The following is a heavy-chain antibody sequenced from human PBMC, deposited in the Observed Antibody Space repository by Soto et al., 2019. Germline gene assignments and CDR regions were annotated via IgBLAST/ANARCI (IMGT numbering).Heavy chain of an antibody. Sequence: GGSLRLSCAASGFTFSTYSLNWVRQAPGKGLEWVSYISTISSTIYHADSVKGRFTISRDNAKNLLYLQMNSLRDEDTAVYYCASISLGAFDIWGQGTMVTVSS. J-gene: IGHJ3*02. CDR1: GFTFSTYS. CDR2: ISTISSTI. D-gene: IGHD7-27*01. CDR3: ASISLGAFDI. V-gene: IGHV3-48*02.